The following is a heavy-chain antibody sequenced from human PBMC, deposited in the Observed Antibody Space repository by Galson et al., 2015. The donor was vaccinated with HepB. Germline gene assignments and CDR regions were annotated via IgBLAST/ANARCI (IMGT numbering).Heavy chain of an antibody. CDR3: ARDQYCGGDCTWVFDY. V-gene: IGHV3-48*02. CDR2: ISSSSTTI. Sequence: SLRLSCAASGFTFSDYNMNWVRQAPGKGLEWVSYISSSSTTIYYADSVKGRLTISRDNAKNSLYLQMNSLRDEDTAVYYCARDQYCGGDCTWVFDYWGQGTLVTVSS. J-gene: IGHJ4*02. D-gene: IGHD2-21*02. CDR1: GFTFSDYN.